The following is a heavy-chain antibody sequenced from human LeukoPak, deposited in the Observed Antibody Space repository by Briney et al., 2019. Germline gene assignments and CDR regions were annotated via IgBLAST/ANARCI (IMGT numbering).Heavy chain of an antibody. CDR1: GFSFNSYW. V-gene: IGHV3-7*01. CDR2: IDPAGTDT. Sequence: GGPLRLSCAASGFSFNSYWMTWVRQPPGRGLEWVANIDPAGTDTYYVDPVKGRFTISRDNAKNLVYLQMNTLRAEDTAVYSCGRFGYVAGIDLWGQGTLVTVSS. CDR3: GRFGYVAGIDL. J-gene: IGHJ4*02. D-gene: IGHD6-19*01.